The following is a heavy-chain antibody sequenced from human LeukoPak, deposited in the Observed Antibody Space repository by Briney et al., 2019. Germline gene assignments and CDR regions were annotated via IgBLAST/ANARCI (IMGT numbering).Heavy chain of an antibody. D-gene: IGHD3-10*01. CDR1: GGSISSGGYY. J-gene: IGHJ6*02. V-gene: IGHV4-31*03. CDR2: IYYSGST. Sequence: SETLSLTCTVSGGSISSGGYYWSWIRQHPGKGLEWIGYIYYSGSTNYNPSLKSRVTISVDTSKNQFSLKLSSVTAADTAVYYCARGVRDKAYYYYYGMDVWGQGTTVTVSS. CDR3: ARGVRDKAYYYYYGMDV.